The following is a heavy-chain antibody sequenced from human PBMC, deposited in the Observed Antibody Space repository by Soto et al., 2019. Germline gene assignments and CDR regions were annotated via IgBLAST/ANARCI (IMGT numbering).Heavy chain of an antibody. J-gene: IGHJ4*02. CDR2: IWYDGSNA. Sequence: QVQLVESGGGVVQPGRSLKLSCVASGFTFGTYGMHWVRQTPGRGLEWVAFIWYDGSNAVFADFVKGGLTYSRDNSKNTMSLQMDSLRGDDTAVYYCARDLQIGTHHHFDLWGQGTLVTVSS. CDR3: ARDLQIGTHHHFDL. V-gene: IGHV3-33*01. CDR1: GFTFGTYG.